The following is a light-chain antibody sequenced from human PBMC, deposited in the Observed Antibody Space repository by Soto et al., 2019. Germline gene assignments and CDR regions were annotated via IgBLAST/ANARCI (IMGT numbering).Light chain of an antibody. J-gene: IGLJ1*01. CDR2: EVN. V-gene: IGLV2-14*01. CDR1: SSDVGAYNF. CDR3: SSFTRSSTYV. Sequence: QSALTQPAYVSGSPGQSITISCTGTSSDVGAYNFVSWYQQYPGKAPKVMIYEVNNRPSGVSNRFSGSKSGNTASLTISGLQAEDEADYYCSSFTRSSTYVFGSGTKLTVL.